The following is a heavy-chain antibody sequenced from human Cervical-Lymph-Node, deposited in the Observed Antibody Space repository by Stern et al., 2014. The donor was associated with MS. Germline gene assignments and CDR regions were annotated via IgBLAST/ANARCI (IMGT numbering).Heavy chain of an antibody. CDR2: ITPLFGTA. Sequence: DQLVESGAEVKKPGSSVTVSCKASGDTFSNLDISWVRQAPGHGPERLGGITPLFGTANYAQMFQGRVTFTADESTSTIYMELSSLRSEDTAVYYCARHQGGIAAYWGQGTLVTVSS. D-gene: IGHD6-13*01. J-gene: IGHJ4*02. CDR3: ARHQGGIAAY. V-gene: IGHV1-69*01. CDR1: GDTFSNLD.